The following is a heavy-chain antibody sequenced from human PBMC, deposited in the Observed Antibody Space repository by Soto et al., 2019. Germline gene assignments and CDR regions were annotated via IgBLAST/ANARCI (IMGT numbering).Heavy chain of an antibody. CDR2: INHSRST. CDR1: GGSLSDYY. V-gene: IGHV4-34*01. J-gene: IGHJ6*02. D-gene: IGHD6-19*01. Sequence: QVQLQQWGAGLLKSSETLSLTCAVYGGSLSDYYWSWIRQPPGKGLEWIGEINHSRSTNYNPSLKSRVTISVDTSQNQFSLKVSSVTAADTAVYYCARTPRAVAGTAGMDVWGQGTTVTVSS. CDR3: ARTPRAVAGTAGMDV.